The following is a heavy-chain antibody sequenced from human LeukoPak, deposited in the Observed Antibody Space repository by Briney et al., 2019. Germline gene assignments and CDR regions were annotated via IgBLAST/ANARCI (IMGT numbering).Heavy chain of an antibody. CDR2: IYTSGST. CDR3: ARDIEYSSSSHWFDP. Sequence: SETLSLTCTVSGGSISSSSYYWSWIRQPAGKGLEWIGRIYTSGSTNYNPSLKSRVTMSVDTSKNQFSLKLSSVTAADTAVYYCARDIEYSSSSHWFDPWGQGTLVTVSS. J-gene: IGHJ5*02. CDR1: GGSISSSSYY. D-gene: IGHD6-6*01. V-gene: IGHV4-61*02.